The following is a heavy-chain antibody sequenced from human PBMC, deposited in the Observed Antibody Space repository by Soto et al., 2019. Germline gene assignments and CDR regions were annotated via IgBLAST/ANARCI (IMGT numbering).Heavy chain of an antibody. V-gene: IGHV3-21*01. CDR1: GFTFSTYS. D-gene: IGHD4-4*01. Sequence: GGSLRLSCAASGFTFSTYSMNWVRQAPGKGLEWVSSISGSGNYTHYADFLRGRFAISRDNAKTSLYLQMNSLRAEDTAVYYCAREGINNYNEYYFDSWGQGTVVTVSS. CDR3: AREGINNYNEYYFDS. CDR2: ISGSGNYT. J-gene: IGHJ4*02.